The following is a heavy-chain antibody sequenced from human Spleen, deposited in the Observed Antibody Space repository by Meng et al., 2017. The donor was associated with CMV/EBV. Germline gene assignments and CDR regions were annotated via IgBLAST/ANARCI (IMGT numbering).Heavy chain of an antibody. J-gene: IGHJ1*01. CDR1: GFTFSDYY. D-gene: IGHD3-3*01. CDR3: ARDLEGWSGYPAFQY. CDR2: ISSSGSTR. Sequence: GESLKISCAASGFTFSDYYMTWIRQAPGKGLEWISYISSSGSTRYYADSVKGRFTISRDNAKNSLFLQMNSLRAEDTAVYYCARDLEGWSGYPAFQYWGQGTLVTVSS. V-gene: IGHV3-11*01.